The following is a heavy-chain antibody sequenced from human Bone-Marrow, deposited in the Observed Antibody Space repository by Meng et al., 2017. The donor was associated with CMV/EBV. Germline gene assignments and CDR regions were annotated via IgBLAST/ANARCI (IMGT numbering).Heavy chain of an antibody. J-gene: IGHJ5*02. V-gene: IGHV1-2*02. D-gene: IGHD4-23*01. Sequence: ASVKVSCKASGYTFIGYYIHWVRQAPGQGLEWMGWINPNSGGTNYAQKFQGRVTMTRDTSISTAYMELSRLRSDDTAVYYCAREKMTMVVTSFDPWGQGTLVTVSS. CDR2: INPNSGGT. CDR1: GYTFIGYY. CDR3: AREKMTMVVTSFDP.